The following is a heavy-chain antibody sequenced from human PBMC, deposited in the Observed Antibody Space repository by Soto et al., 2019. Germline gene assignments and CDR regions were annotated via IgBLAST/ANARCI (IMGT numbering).Heavy chain of an antibody. Sequence: QVQLQESGPGLVKPSETLSLTCTVSGGSISSYYWSWIRQPPGKGLEWIGYIYYSGSTNYNPSLKSRVTISVDTSKNQFSLKLSSVTAADTAVYYCARDREGYYDIWGPTWVDWGQGTLVTVSS. J-gene: IGHJ4*02. D-gene: IGHD3-22*01. CDR1: GGSISSYY. V-gene: IGHV4-59*01. CDR2: IYYSGST. CDR3: ARDREGYYDIWGPTWVD.